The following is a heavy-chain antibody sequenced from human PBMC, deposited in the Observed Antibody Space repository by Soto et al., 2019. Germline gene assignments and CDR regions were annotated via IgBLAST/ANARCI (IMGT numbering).Heavy chain of an antibody. D-gene: IGHD2-15*01. V-gene: IGHV3-23*01. J-gene: IGHJ4*02. CDR2: ITASGDAT. CDR3: AVGTLRWCSGATCYPFDS. Sequence: EVQLLESGGGLEQPGGSLRLSCAASGFTFSSYAMTWIRQAPGKGLECVSVITASGDATAYADSVKGRFTMSRDNSKNTLFLQMNSLRVEDTAVYYCAVGTLRWCSGATCYPFDSWGQGTLVTVSS. CDR1: GFTFSSYA.